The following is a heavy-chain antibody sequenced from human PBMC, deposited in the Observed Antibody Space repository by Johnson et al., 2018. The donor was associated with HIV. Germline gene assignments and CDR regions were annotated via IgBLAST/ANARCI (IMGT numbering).Heavy chain of an antibody. V-gene: IGHV3-7*03. CDR2: VKRHGRET. D-gene: IGHD2-2*01. CDR1: GFN. Sequence: VQLVESGGGLVQPGGSLRLSCAASGFNLSLVRQAPGKGLEWVANVKRHGRETYYVDSVKGRFTISRDNAKNSLYLQKNSLRAEDTALYYCAKDGTALYSTTAFDIWGQGTMVTVSS. CDR3: AKDGTALYSTTAFDI. J-gene: IGHJ3*02.